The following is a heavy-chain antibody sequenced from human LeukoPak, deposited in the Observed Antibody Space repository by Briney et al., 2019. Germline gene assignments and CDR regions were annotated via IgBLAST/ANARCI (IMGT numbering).Heavy chain of an antibody. V-gene: IGHV3-11*01. CDR2: ISSSGSTI. J-gene: IGHJ5*02. CDR1: GFTFSDYY. CDR3: ARYIVVVPAAIRSGWFDP. Sequence: GGSPRLSCAASGFTFSDYYMSWIRQAPGKGLEWVSYISSSGSTIYYADSVKGRFTISRDNAKNSLYLQMNSLRAEDTAVYYCARYIVVVPAAIRSGWFDPWGQGTLVTVSS. D-gene: IGHD2-2*02.